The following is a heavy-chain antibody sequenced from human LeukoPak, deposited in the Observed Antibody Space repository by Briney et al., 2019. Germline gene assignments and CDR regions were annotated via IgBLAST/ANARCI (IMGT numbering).Heavy chain of an antibody. CDR1: GGSISSSSYY. CDR2: IYYSGST. Sequence: SETLSLTCAVSGGSISSSSYYWGWIRQPPGKGLEWIGSIYYSGSTYYNPSLKSRVTISVDTSKNQFSLKLSSVTAADTAVYYCARHGNYGVDAFDIWGQGTMVTVSS. D-gene: IGHD1-7*01. CDR3: ARHGNYGVDAFDI. V-gene: IGHV4-39*01. J-gene: IGHJ3*02.